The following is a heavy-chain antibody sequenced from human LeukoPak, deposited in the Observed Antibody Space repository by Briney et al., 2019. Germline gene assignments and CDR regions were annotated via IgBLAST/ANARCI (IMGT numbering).Heavy chain of an antibody. V-gene: IGHV3-30-3*01. CDR2: ISYDGSNK. J-gene: IGHJ4*02. Sequence: GALRLSCAASGFTFSSYAMHWVRQAPGKGLEWVAVISYDGSNKYYADPVKGRFTISRDNSKNTLYLQMNSLRAEDTAVYYCARAPYTTTVTTPFDYWGQGTLVTVSS. D-gene: IGHD4-17*01. CDR1: GFTFSSYA. CDR3: ARAPYTTTVTTPFDY.